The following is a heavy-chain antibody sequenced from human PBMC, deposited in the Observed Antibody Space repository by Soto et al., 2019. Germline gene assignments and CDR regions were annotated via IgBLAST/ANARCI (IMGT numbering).Heavy chain of an antibody. V-gene: IGHV4-59*12. J-gene: IGHJ4*02. CDR2: IYYSGST. D-gene: IGHD3-22*01. Sequence: PSETQSLTCTVSGGSISSYYWSWIRQPPGKGLEWIGYIYYSGSTNYNPSLKSRVTISVDTSKNQFSLKLSSVTAADTAVYYCARLPYYYDSSGYYYFDYWGQGTLVTVSS. CDR3: ARLPYYYDSSGYYYFDY. CDR1: GGSISSYY.